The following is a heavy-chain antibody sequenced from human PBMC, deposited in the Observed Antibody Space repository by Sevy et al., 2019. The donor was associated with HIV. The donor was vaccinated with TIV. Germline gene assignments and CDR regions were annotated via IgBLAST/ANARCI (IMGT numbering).Heavy chain of an antibody. CDR1: GLFFSAYW. V-gene: IGHV3-7*03. J-gene: IGHJ4*02. CDR2: INEDGSQI. D-gene: IGHD1-1*01. CDR3: VKAIYKDDSA. Sequence: GGSLRLSCAAPGLFFSAYWMTWVRQVPGKGLEWVANINEDGSQINYVASVRGRFTISRDNTKNSLYLQMNSLRVEDSATYYCVKAIYKDDSAWGQGTLVTVSS.